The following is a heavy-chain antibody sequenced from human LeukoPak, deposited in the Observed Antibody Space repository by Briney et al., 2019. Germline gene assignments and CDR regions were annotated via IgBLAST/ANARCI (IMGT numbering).Heavy chain of an antibody. CDR3: ARGRRELWLAY. CDR1: GFTFSSYA. Sequence: PGGSLRLSCAASGFTFSSYAMHWVRQAPGKGLEWVAVISYDGSNKYYADSVKGRFTISRDNSKNTLYLQMNSLRAEDTAVYYCARGRRELWLAYWGQGTLVTVSS. D-gene: IGHD5-18*01. CDR2: ISYDGSNK. V-gene: IGHV3-30-3*01. J-gene: IGHJ4*02.